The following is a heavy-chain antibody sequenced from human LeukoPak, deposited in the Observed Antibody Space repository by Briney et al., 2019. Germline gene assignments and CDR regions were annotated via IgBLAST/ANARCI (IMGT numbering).Heavy chain of an antibody. V-gene: IGHV3-48*03. Sequence: GGSLRLSCAASGFTFSNYEMNWVRQAPGKGLEWVSYISSSGSTIYYADSVKGRFTISRDNAKNSLYLQMNSLRAEDTAVYYCARTHSSGWSDYWGQGTLVTVSS. CDR1: GFTFSNYE. CDR2: ISSSGSTI. CDR3: ARTHSSGWSDY. J-gene: IGHJ4*02. D-gene: IGHD6-19*01.